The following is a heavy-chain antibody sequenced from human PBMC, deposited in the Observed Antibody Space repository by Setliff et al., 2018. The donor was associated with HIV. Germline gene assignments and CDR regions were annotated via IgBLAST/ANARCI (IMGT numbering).Heavy chain of an antibody. J-gene: IGHJ4*02. Sequence: GGSLRLSCAASGFILSNYWMSWVRQAPGKGLEWVANIKEDGSEKNYADSVKGRFTISRDNSQNTVYLQMDSVSAEDTAMYYCARDDDTSSHYSRFEYWGQGTPVTVSS. V-gene: IGHV3-7*01. CDR2: IKEDGSEK. CDR3: ARDDDTSSHYSRFEY. CDR1: GFILSNYW. D-gene: IGHD3-10*01.